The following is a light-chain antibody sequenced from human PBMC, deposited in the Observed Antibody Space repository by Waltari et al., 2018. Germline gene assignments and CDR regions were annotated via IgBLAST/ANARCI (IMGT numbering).Light chain of an antibody. J-gene: IGLJ2*01. CDR2: AVT. V-gene: IGLV2-14*03. CDR3: SSYTTSGTLI. Sequence: QSALTQPASVSGSPGQSITISCTGTISYGGAYNHVSWYQQHPGKPPHHIIYAVTKRPSGVSNRFSGSKSGTTASLTISGLQAEDEADFYCSSYTTSGTLIFGGGTKLTVL. CDR1: ISYGGAYNH.